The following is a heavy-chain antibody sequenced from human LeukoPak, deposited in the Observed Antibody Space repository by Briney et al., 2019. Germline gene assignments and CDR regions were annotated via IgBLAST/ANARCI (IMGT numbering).Heavy chain of an antibody. CDR3: ARSPSISSGSPLDY. CDR2: INLNSGGT. Sequence: ASVKVSCKASGGTFCSYVIKWVRQAPGQGLQWMGWINLNSGGTDYAQKFQGRVTMTRDTSISTVYMEMSRLVSDDTAVFYCARSPSISSGSPLDYWGQGTLITVSS. V-gene: IGHV1-2*02. D-gene: IGHD6-19*01. J-gene: IGHJ4*02. CDR1: GGTFCSYV.